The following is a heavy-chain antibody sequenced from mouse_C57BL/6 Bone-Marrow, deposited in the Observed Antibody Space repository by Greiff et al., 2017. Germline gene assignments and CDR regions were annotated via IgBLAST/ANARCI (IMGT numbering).Heavy chain of an antibody. CDR2: IRCESGSYAT. CDR3: KFYDDYYGFAY. D-gene: IGHD2-3*01. Sequence: EVQLVESGGGLVQPGGSMKLSCVASGFTFSNYWMNWVRQSPEKGLEWVAQIRCESGSYATHYAESVKGMFTISRDDSTSSVYLRMNNLRAEDSGIYYCKFYDDYYGFAYWGQGTLVTVSA. CDR1: GFTFSNYW. V-gene: IGHV6-3*01. J-gene: IGHJ3*01.